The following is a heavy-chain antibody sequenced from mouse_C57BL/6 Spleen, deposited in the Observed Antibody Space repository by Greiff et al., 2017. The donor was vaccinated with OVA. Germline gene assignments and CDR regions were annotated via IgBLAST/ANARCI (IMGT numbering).Heavy chain of an antibody. CDR1: GYTFTDYE. V-gene: IGHV1-15*01. CDR3: TRVYYGNGFAY. CDR2: IDPETGGT. Sequence: VQLQQSGAELVRPGASVTLSCKASGYTFTDYEMHWVKQTPVHGLEWIGAIDPETGGTAYNQKFKGKAILTADKSSSTAYMELRSLTSEDSAVYYCTRVYYGNGFAYWGQGTLVTVSA. J-gene: IGHJ3*01. D-gene: IGHD2-1*01.